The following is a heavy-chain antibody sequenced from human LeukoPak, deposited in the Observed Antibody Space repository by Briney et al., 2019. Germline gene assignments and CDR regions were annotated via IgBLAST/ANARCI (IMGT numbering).Heavy chain of an antibody. V-gene: IGHV4-39*07. D-gene: IGHD4-17*01. CDR2: IYYSGST. CDR3: ASDRGYGDFALDY. CDR1: GGSISSSSYY. Sequence: SETLSLTCTVSGGSISSSSYYWGWIRQPPGKGLEWIGSIYYSGSTYYNPSLKSRVTISVDTSKNQFSLKLSSVTAADTAVYYCASDRGYGDFALDYWGQGTLVTVSS. J-gene: IGHJ4*02.